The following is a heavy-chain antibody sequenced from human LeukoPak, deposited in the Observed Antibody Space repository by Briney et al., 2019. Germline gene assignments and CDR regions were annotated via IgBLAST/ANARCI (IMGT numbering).Heavy chain of an antibody. CDR2: IYYSGST. CDR1: GGSISSYY. V-gene: IGHV4-59*01. D-gene: IGHD2-2*01. Sequence: SETLSLTCTVSGGSISSYYWSWIRQPPGKGLEWIGYIYYSGSTNYNPSLKSRVTISVDTSKNQFSLKLSSVTAADTAVYYCARGTEIGYCGSTSCYGYYYMDVWGKGTTVTISS. CDR3: ARGTEIGYCGSTSCYGYYYMDV. J-gene: IGHJ6*03.